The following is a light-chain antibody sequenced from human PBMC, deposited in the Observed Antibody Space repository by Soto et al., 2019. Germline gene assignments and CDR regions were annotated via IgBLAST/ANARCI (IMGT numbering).Light chain of an antibody. CDR1: QSVSSN. CDR2: GAS. Sequence: EIVMTQSPATLSVSPGERATLSCRASQSVSSNLAWYQQKPGQAPRLLISGASTRATGIPAKFSGSGSGTEFTLTISSLQSEDFAVYYCQQYNTWPQTFGQGTKVDIK. CDR3: QQYNTWPQT. J-gene: IGKJ1*01. V-gene: IGKV3-15*01.